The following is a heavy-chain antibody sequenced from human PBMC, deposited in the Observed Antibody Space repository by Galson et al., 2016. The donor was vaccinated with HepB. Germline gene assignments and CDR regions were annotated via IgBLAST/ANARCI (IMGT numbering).Heavy chain of an antibody. V-gene: IGHV4-34*01. CDR3: ASAWGRGSYAGVFDI. CDR1: GGSLSGYY. Sequence: SETLSLTCGVSGGSLSGYYWNWIRQTPGKGLEWIGEIDDSETTDYNPSLKSRVTISEDTSKTQFSLRLSSLTAADTAVYFCASAWGRGSYAGVFDIWGQGTPVAVSP. J-gene: IGHJ3*02. CDR2: IDDSETT. D-gene: IGHD3-10*01.